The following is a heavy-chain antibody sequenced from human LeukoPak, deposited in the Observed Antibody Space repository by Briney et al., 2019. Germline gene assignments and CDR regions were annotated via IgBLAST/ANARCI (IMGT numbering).Heavy chain of an antibody. D-gene: IGHD1-26*01. Sequence: PGRSLRLSCAASGFTFSSYAMHWVRQAPGKGLEWVAVISYDGSNKYYADSVKGRFTISRDNSKNTLYLQMNSLRAEDTAVYYCARVVGATAFDYWGQGTLVTVSS. CDR1: GFTFSSYA. V-gene: IGHV3-30*04. CDR3: ARVVGATAFDY. J-gene: IGHJ4*02. CDR2: ISYDGSNK.